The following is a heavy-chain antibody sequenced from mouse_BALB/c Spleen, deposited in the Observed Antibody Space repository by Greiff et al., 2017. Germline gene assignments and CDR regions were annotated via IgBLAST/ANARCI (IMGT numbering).Heavy chain of an antibody. V-gene: IGHV5-4*02. Sequence: EVMLVESGGGLVKPGGSLKLSCAASGFTFSDYYMYWVRQTPEKRLEWVATISDGGSYTYYPDSVKGRFTISRDNAKNNLYLQMSSLKSEDTAMYYCARDDGNYVIYWGQGTTLTVSS. D-gene: IGHD2-1*01. J-gene: IGHJ2*01. CDR1: GFTFSDYY. CDR3: ARDDGNYVIY. CDR2: ISDGGSYT.